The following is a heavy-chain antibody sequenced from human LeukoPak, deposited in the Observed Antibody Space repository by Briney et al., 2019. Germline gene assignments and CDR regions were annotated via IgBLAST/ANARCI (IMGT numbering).Heavy chain of an antibody. CDR2: INHSGST. D-gene: IGHD3-16*02. CDR3: ARDSHDYVWGSYRFSLYNWFDP. J-gene: IGHJ5*02. CDR1: GGSFSGYY. Sequence: SETLSLTCAVYGGSFSGYYWSWIRQPPGKGLEWIGEINHSGSTNYNPSLKSRVTISVDTSKNQFSLKLSSVTAADTAVYYCARDSHDYVWGSYRFSLYNWFDPWGQGTLVTVSS. V-gene: IGHV4-34*01.